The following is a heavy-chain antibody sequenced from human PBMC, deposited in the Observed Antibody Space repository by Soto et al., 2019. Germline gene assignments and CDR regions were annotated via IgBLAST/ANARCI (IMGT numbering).Heavy chain of an antibody. CDR2: IIPNSGNT. Sequence: ASVKVSCKASGGTFSSYAISWVRQAPGQGLEWMGRIIPNSGNTGYAQKFQGRVTMTRNTSISTAYMELSSLRSEDTAVYYCARFIQLPGMDVWGQGTTVTVSS. CDR3: ARFIQLPGMDV. J-gene: IGHJ6*02. V-gene: IGHV1-8*02. D-gene: IGHD5-18*01. CDR1: GGTFSSYA.